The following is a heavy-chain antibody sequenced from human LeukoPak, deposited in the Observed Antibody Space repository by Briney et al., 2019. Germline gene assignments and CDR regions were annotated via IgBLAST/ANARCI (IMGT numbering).Heavy chain of an antibody. Sequence: SETLSLTCAVHGGSFSDYYWSWMRQPPGKGLEWIGEIFHRGDPNYNPSLKSRVTISVDTSENQFSLNLSSVAATDSAVYFCTGSSRSTRYYFDYWGQGILVTVSS. V-gene: IGHV4-34*12. J-gene: IGHJ4*02. D-gene: IGHD6-6*01. CDR1: GGSFSDYY. CDR2: IFHRGDP. CDR3: TGSSRSTRYYFDY.